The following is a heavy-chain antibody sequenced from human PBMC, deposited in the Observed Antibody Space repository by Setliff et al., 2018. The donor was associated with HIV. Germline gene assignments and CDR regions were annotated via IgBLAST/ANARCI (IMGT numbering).Heavy chain of an antibody. J-gene: IGHJ4*02. Sequence: TSETLSLTCTVSGDSVSLSNYYWAWIRQPPGKGLEWIGSIDYNEITYYNPSHKSRVSLSVETPKNQFSLYLSSVTASDTAVYYCASLFRLSGFWISFLPDYWGQGILVTVSS. CDR3: ASLFRLSGFWISFLPDY. V-gene: IGHV4-39*01. D-gene: IGHD3-3*01. CDR2: IDYNEIT. CDR1: GDSVSLSNYY.